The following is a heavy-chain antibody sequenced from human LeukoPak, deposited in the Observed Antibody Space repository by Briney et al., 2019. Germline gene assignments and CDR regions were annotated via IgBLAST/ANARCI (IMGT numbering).Heavy chain of an antibody. Sequence: SQTLSLTCAISGDSVSSNSAAWNWIRQSPSRGLEWLGRTYYRSKWYNDYAVSVKSRITINPDTSKNQFSLQLNSVTPEDTAVYYCAREVLYSSSWYRGRFYYFDYWGQGTLVTVSS. D-gene: IGHD6-13*01. CDR1: GDSVSSNSAA. J-gene: IGHJ4*02. V-gene: IGHV6-1*01. CDR2: TYYRSKWYN. CDR3: AREVLYSSSWYRGRFYYFDY.